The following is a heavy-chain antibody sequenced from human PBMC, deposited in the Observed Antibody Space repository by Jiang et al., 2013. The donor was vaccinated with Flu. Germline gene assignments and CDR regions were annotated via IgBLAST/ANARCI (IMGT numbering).Heavy chain of an antibody. D-gene: IGHD3-10*01. CDR1: SVSSNSAA. CDR2: TYYRSKWYK. V-gene: IGHV6-1*01. Sequence: SVSSNSAAWNWIRQSPSRGLEWLGRTYYRSKWYKDYAVSVKSRIIINSDTSQNQFSLQLNSVTPEDTAIYYCARDIPSYSGPGSFDYWGQGTQVTVSS. J-gene: IGHJ4*02. CDR3: ARDIPSYSGPGSFDY.